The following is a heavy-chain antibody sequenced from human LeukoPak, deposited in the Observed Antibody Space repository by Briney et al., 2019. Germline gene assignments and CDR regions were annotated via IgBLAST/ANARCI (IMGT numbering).Heavy chain of an antibody. J-gene: IGHJ4*02. D-gene: IGHD5-18*01. Sequence: PGGSLRLSCAASGFTFSSYAMHWVRQAPGKGLEWVAVISSDGSHKDYADSVKGRFTISRDNSKNTLYLQMNSLRAEDTAVYYCAKDGEIQLWEAFDYWGQGTLVTVSS. V-gene: IGHV3-30*04. CDR3: AKDGEIQLWEAFDY. CDR1: GFTFSSYA. CDR2: ISSDGSHK.